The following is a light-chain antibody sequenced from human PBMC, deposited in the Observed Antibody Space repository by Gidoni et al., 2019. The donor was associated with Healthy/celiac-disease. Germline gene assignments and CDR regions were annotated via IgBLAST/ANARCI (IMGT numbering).Light chain of an antibody. CDR2: GAS. J-gene: IGKJ5*01. CDR3: QQYGSSPIT. V-gene: IGKV3-20*01. CDR1: QSVSSSY. Sequence: EIVLTQSPGTLSLSPGERATLACRASQSVSSSYLAWYQKKPGQAPRLLIYGASRRATGIPDRFSGSGSGPDFTLTISRLEPEDFAVSSCQQYGSSPITFGQGTRLEIK.